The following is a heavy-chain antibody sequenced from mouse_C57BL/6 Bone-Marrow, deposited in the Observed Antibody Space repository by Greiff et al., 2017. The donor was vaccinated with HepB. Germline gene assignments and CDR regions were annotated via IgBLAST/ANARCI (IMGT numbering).Heavy chain of an antibody. V-gene: IGHV1-7*01. CDR3: ATLYSNYWYFDV. J-gene: IGHJ1*03. CDR1: GYTFTSYW. CDR2: INPSSGYT. D-gene: IGHD2-5*01. Sequence: QVQLQQSGAELAKPGASVKLSCKASGYTFTSYWMHWVKQRPGQGLEWIGYINPSSGYTKYNQKFKDKATLTADKSSSTADMQLSSLTYEDSAVYYCATLYSNYWYFDVWGTGTTVTVSS.